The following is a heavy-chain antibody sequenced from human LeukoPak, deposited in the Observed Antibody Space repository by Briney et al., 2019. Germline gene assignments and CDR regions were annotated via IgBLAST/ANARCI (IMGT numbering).Heavy chain of an antibody. D-gene: IGHD3-22*01. J-gene: IGHJ4*02. CDR1: GYTFTGYY. Sequence: ASVKVSCKTSGYTFTGYYMHWVRQAPGQGLGWMGWINPNSGGTNYAQKFQGRVTMTRDTSISTAYMELSRLRSDDTAVYYCARDLEGSLYYYDSSGYRDYWGQGTLVTVSS. CDR3: ARDLEGSLYYYDSSGYRDY. V-gene: IGHV1-2*02. CDR2: INPNSGGT.